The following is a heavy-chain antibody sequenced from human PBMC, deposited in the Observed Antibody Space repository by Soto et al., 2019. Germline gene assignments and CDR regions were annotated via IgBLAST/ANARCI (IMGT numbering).Heavy chain of an antibody. Sequence: TLSLTCTVSCGSISSGGYYWSWIRQHPGKGLEWIGYIYYSGSTYYNPSLKSRVTISVDTSKNQFSLKLSSVTAADTAVYYCARGQRLRPEFDIWGQGTMVTVSS. V-gene: IGHV4-31*03. CDR1: CGSISSGGYY. CDR2: IYYSGST. J-gene: IGHJ3*02. D-gene: IGHD2-21*01. CDR3: ARGQRLRPEFDI.